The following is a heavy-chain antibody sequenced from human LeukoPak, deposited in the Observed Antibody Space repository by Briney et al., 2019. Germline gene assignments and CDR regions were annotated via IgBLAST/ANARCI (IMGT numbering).Heavy chain of an antibody. J-gene: IGHJ4*02. CDR3: LRGDRRDY. Sequence: GGSLRLSCAVSGFTFSSYAMHWVRQAPGKGLEWVSSIDSSGGYMFYTDSVKGRFIISRDNAKDSLYLQMNNLRAEDTAVYYCLRGDRRDYWGQGTLVTVSS. V-gene: IGHV3-21*06. CDR1: GFTFSSYA. CDR2: IDSSGGYM.